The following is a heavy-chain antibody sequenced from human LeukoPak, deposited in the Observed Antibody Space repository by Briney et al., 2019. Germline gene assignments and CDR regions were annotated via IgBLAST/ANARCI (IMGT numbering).Heavy chain of an antibody. Sequence: ASVKLSCKASVYTFTSYGISWVRQAPAQRLEWMGCISGYNGNTNYAQKFQGRVTMTTDTSTSTAYMELRSLRSDDTAVYYCARDPTIFGVAGTNWFDPWGQRTLVTVSS. J-gene: IGHJ5*02. CDR3: ARDPTIFGVAGTNWFDP. D-gene: IGHD3-3*01. V-gene: IGHV1-18*01. CDR2: ISGYNGNT. CDR1: VYTFTSYG.